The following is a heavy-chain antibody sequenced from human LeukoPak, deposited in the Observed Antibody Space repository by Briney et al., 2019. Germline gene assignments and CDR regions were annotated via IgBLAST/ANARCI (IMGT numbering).Heavy chain of an antibody. Sequence: SETLSLTCTVSGGSISSYYWSWIRQPAGKGLEWIGYIYYSGSTNYNPSLKSRVTISVDTSKNQFSLKLSSVTAADTAVYYCARATVVKSYDYWGQGTLVTVSS. CDR3: ARATVVKSYDY. V-gene: IGHV4-59*01. D-gene: IGHD4-23*01. J-gene: IGHJ4*02. CDR2: IYYSGST. CDR1: GGSISSYY.